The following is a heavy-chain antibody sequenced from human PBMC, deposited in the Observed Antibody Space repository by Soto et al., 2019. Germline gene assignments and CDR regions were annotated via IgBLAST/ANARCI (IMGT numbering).Heavy chain of an antibody. CDR2: IYYSGST. CDR3: ASFAGSYYMDV. J-gene: IGHJ6*03. V-gene: IGHV4-39*01. Sequence: SDTLSLTCTVLGISIHSSSYYWGWIRQPPGKGLEWIGSIYYSGSTYYNPSLKSRVTISVDTSKNQFSLKLSSVTAADTAVYYCASFAGSYYMDVWGKGTTVT. CDR1: GISIHSSSYY. D-gene: IGHD1-26*01.